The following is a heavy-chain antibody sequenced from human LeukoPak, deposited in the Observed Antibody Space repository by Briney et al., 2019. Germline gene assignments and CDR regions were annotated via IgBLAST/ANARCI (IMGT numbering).Heavy chain of an antibody. V-gene: IGHV1-69*13. D-gene: IGHD3-16*01. CDR1: GNSISNYA. CDR3: TTRACHAGGCSSSFYYYYGLHF. CDR2: IIPIFGTA. Sequence: SVKVSCKSSGNSISNYAVSWVRQAPGQGFEWMGGIIPIFGTADYAQKFQGRVTITADQPTSTTYMALSSLKSEDTATYYCTTRACHAGGCSSSFYYYYGLHFWGQGTTVSISS. J-gene: IGHJ6*02.